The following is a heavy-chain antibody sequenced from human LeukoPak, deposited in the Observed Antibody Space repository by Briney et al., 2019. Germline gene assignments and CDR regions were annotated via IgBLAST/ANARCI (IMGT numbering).Heavy chain of an antibody. Sequence: GGSLSLSCAASGFPFRSYWMHWVRHARGEGVVWVSRENSDGSRTEHAEVVMGRITISRDNDKNTLYLQMNSLRAEDTAVYYCTRALNSGRDPGYGGQGTRVPVSS. CDR3: TRALNSGRDPGY. CDR1: GFPFRSYW. D-gene: IGHD1-26*01. CDR2: ENSDGSRT. V-gene: IGHV3-74*03. J-gene: IGHJ4*02.